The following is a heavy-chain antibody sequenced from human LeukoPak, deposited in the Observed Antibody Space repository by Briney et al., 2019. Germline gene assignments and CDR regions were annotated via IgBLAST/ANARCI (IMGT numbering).Heavy chain of an antibody. Sequence: SETLSLTCAVSGGSISSGGYSWNWIRQPPGKGLEWIGYIYHSGSTYYNPSLKSRVTISVDTSKNQFSLKLSSVTAADTAVYYCARGLYYDILTGYYTPLDYWGQGTLVTVSS. CDR1: GGSISSGGYS. J-gene: IGHJ4*02. CDR3: ARGLYYDILTGYYTPLDY. CDR2: IYHSGST. V-gene: IGHV4-30-2*01. D-gene: IGHD3-9*01.